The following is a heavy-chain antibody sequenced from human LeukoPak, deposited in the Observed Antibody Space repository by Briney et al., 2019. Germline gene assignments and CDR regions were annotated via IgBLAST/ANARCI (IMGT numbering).Heavy chain of an antibody. CDR3: ARDRGYRSNWTNYGFDI. CDR2: IYYSGST. CDR1: GGSISSYY. Sequence: SETLSLTCTVSGGSISSYYWSWIRQPPGKGLEWIGYIYYSGSTNYNPSLKSRVTISVDTSKNQFSLKLSSVTAADTAVYYCARDRGYRSNWTNYGFDIWGQGKKVT. J-gene: IGHJ3*02. D-gene: IGHD6-13*01. V-gene: IGHV4-59*01.